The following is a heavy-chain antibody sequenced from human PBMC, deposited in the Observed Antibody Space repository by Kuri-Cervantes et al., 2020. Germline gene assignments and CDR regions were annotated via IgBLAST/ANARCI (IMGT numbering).Heavy chain of an antibody. V-gene: IGHV3-13*01. CDR1: GFTFSSYD. Sequence: GGSLRLSCAASGFTFSSYDMHWVRQATGKGLEWVSAIGTAGDTYYPGSVKGRFTISRENAKNSLYLQMNSLRAGDTAVYYCARGLKYSSSWFESVAGGGWGTYYYYGMDVWGQGTTVTGLL. J-gene: IGHJ6*02. CDR2: IGTAGDT. CDR3: ARGLKYSSSWFESVAGGGWGTYYYYGMDV. D-gene: IGHD6-13*01.